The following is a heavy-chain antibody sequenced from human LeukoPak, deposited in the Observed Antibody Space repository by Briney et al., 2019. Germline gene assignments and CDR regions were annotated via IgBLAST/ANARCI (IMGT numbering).Heavy chain of an antibody. CDR1: GFTFDDYA. Sequence: GGSLRLSCAASGFTFDDYAMHWVRQAPGKGLEWVSGISWNSGSIGYADSVKGRFTISRDNAKNSLYLQMNSLRAEDTALYYCAKDRSSSWYEYYFDYWGQGTLDTVSS. D-gene: IGHD6-13*01. CDR3: AKDRSSSWYEYYFDY. V-gene: IGHV3-9*01. CDR2: ISWNSGSI. J-gene: IGHJ4*02.